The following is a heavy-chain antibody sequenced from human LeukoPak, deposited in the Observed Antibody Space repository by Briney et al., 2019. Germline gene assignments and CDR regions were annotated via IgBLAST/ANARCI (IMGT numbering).Heavy chain of an antibody. V-gene: IGHV1-2*02. CDR3: AQSSGWDSLKY. CDR2: INPNSGGT. Sequence: ASVKVSCKSSGHTFTGYYMHWVRQAPGQGLEWMGWINPNSGGTNHAQKFQGRVSMTRDTSISTAYMELSRLRSDDTAVYYCAQSSGWDSLKYWGQGTLVSVSS. D-gene: IGHD6-19*01. CDR1: GHTFTGYY. J-gene: IGHJ4*02.